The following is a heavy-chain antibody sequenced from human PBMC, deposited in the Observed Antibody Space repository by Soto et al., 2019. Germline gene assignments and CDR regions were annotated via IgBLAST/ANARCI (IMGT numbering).Heavy chain of an antibody. CDR2: TYYSGST. CDR3: ARVRGTAGKRYFDP. D-gene: IGHD6-13*01. J-gene: IGHJ4*01. Sequence: PSETLSLTCTVSGGSMIAYYWNWMRQPPGKGLQWIGYTYYSGSTTYNPSLKSRVTISVDSSKNQFSLKLDSVTPADTAVYYCARVRGTAGKRYFDPWGHGTLVTVSS. CDR1: GGSMIAYY. V-gene: IGHV4-59*01.